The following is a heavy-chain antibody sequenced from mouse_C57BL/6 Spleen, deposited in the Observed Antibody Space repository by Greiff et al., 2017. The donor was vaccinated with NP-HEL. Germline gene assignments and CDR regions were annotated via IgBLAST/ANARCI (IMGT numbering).Heavy chain of an antibody. CDR1: GYTFTSYW. Sequence: QVQLQQPGAELVMPGASVKLSCKVSGYTFTSYWLHWVKQRPGQGLEWIGEIDPSDSYTNYNQKFKGKSTLTVDKSSSTAYLQLSSLTSEDSAVYYCALVYYSIYYAMDYWGQGTSVTVSS. V-gene: IGHV1-69*01. CDR2: IDPSDSYT. CDR3: ALVYYSIYYAMDY. J-gene: IGHJ4*01. D-gene: IGHD2-5*01.